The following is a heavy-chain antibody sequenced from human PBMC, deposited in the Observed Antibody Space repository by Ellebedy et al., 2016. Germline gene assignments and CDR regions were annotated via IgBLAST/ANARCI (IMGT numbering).Heavy chain of an antibody. D-gene: IGHD1-14*01. CDR1: GYTFTDYA. CDR3: ARDSGRASHFRTCGDY. Sequence: ASVKVSCKASGYTFTDYAMHWVRQAPGQGLEWMGWTSTYDGNTNYAQNLQGRVTMTTDTSTGTVYMELRSLISDDTAVYYCARDSGRASHFRTCGDYWGQGTLVTVSS. CDR2: TSTYDGNT. J-gene: IGHJ4*02. V-gene: IGHV1-18*01.